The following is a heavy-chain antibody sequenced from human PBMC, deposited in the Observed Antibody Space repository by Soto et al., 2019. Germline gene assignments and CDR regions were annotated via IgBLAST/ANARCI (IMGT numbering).Heavy chain of an antibody. CDR1: RYTFTGDY. Sequence: QVQLVQSGAEVKKPGASVSVSCKASRYTFTGDYLHWVRQAPGQGLEWMAWINPKSGYTKSAQKFQARVTLTRDTSISTAYMELRSLRSEDTAVYFCARYTGSNSLFDSWGQGTLVTVSS. J-gene: IGHJ4*02. CDR2: INPKSGYT. CDR3: ARYTGSNSLFDS. D-gene: IGHD1-26*01. V-gene: IGHV1-2*02.